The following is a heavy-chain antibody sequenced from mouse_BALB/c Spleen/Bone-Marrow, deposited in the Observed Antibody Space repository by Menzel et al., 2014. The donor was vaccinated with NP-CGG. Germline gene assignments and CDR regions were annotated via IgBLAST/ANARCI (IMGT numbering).Heavy chain of an antibody. V-gene: IGHV5-6-5*01. CDR3: ARARFYYGKLVDY. CDR1: GFTFSSYA. CDR2: ISSGGST. D-gene: IGHD1-1*01. Sequence: EVKVVESGGGLVKPGGSLKLSCAASGFTFSSYAMSWVRRTPEKRLEWVASISSGGSTYYPDSVKGRFTISRDNARNILYLQMSSLRSEDTAMYYCARARFYYGKLVDYWGQGTSVTVSS. J-gene: IGHJ4*01.